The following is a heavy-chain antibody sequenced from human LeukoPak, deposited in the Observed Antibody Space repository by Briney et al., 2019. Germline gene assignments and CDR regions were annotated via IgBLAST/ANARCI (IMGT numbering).Heavy chain of an antibody. CDR3: ARGSSGWYVDY. CDR1: GGSFSGYY. CDR2: INHSGST. Sequence: SETLSLPCAVYGGSFSGYYWSSIRQPPGKGLEWIGEINHSGSTNYNPSLKSRVTISVDTSKNQFSLKLSSVTAADTAVYYCARGSSGWYVDYWGQGTLVTVSS. D-gene: IGHD6-19*01. J-gene: IGHJ4*02. V-gene: IGHV4-34*01.